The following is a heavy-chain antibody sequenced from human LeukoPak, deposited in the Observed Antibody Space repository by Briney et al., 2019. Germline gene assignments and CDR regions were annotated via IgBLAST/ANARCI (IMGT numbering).Heavy chain of an antibody. Sequence: QSGGSLRLSCAASGFTLSSYWMSWVRQAPGKGLEWVANIKQDESEKYYVDSVKGRFTISRDNAKNLLYLQMNSLRAEDTAVYYCARDGAWQWLSIWGQGTMVTVSS. CDR2: IKQDESEK. J-gene: IGHJ3*02. CDR3: ARDGAWQWLSI. CDR1: GFTLSSYW. V-gene: IGHV3-7*01. D-gene: IGHD6-19*01.